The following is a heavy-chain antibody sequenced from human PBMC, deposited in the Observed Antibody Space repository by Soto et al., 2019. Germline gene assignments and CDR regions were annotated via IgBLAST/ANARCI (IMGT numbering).Heavy chain of an antibody. CDR2: IYYSGST. J-gene: IGHJ4*02. CDR1: GGSISSGDYY. CDR3: ARGSEHISSADFDD. Sequence: QVQLQESGPGLVKPSQTLSLTCTVSGGSISSGDYYWSWIRPPPGKGLEWIGYIYYSGSTYYNKSLKSRVTISVDTSKNQFSLKLSSVTAADTAVDYCARGSEHISSADFDDWGQGTLVTVSS. D-gene: IGHD6-6*01. V-gene: IGHV4-30-4*01.